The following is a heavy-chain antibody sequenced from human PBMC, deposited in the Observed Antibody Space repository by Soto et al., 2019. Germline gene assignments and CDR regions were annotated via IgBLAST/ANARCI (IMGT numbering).Heavy chain of an antibody. V-gene: IGHV1-2*04. D-gene: IGHD5-18*01. Sequence: ASVKVSCKASGYTFTGYYRHWVRQAPGQGLEWMGWINPNSGGTNYAQKFQGWVTMTRDTSISTAYMELSRLRSDDTAVYYCARGGYSYGTTNWFDPWGQGTLVTVSS. CDR2: INPNSGGT. J-gene: IGHJ5*02. CDR1: GYTFTGYY. CDR3: ARGGYSYGTTNWFDP.